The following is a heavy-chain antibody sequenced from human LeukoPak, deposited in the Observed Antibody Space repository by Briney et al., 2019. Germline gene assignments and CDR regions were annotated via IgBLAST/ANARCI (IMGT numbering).Heavy chain of an antibody. CDR1: GFTFTSYW. Sequence: PGGSLRLSCAASGFTFTSYWMSWLRQAPGKGLAWVANINQDGSEKYYVDSVKGRYTISRDNARISLHLQMNSLRAEDTAVYYCVRDSSTPDYWGQGTLVTVSS. J-gene: IGHJ4*02. D-gene: IGHD3-10*01. CDR2: INQDGSEK. V-gene: IGHV3-7*01. CDR3: VRDSSTPDY.